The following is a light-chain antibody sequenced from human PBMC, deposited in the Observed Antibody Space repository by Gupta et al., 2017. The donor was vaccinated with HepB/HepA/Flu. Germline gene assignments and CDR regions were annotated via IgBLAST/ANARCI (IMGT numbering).Light chain of an antibody. V-gene: IGKV1-39*01. Sequence: SLSASVGDKVTITCRASQSITKYLNWYQHKPGKAPKLLIYSTSTLKNEVPSRFSGSGSGTEFTLTISRLQPEDFATYYCHQWLETPLTFGQGTQMEIK. J-gene: IGKJ5*01. CDR3: HQWLETPLT. CDR2: STS. CDR1: QSITKY.